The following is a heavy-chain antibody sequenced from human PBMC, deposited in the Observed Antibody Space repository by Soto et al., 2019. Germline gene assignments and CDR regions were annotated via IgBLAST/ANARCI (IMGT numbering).Heavy chain of an antibody. V-gene: IGHV1-69*13. D-gene: IGHD3-10*01. CDR1: GYTFTSYA. J-gene: IGHJ4*02. Sequence: SVKVSCKASGYTFTSYAMHWVRQAPGQGLEWMGGINPGFGTANYAQKFQGRVTITADESTSTAYMELSSLRSEDTAVYYCARDLRTMVRGAYFDYWGQGTLVTVSS. CDR3: ARDLRTMVRGAYFDY. CDR2: INPGFGTA.